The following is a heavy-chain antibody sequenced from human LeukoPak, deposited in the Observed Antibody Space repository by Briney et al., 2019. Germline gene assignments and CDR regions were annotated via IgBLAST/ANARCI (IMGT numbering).Heavy chain of an antibody. Sequence: PGGSLRLSCAASGFTFSNAWMSWVRQAPGKGLEWVANIKQDGSEKYYVDSVKGRFTISRDNAKNSLYLQMNSLRAEDTAVYYCARVRTFWGYDILTGYYLLDYWGQGTLVTVSS. CDR1: GFTFSNAW. CDR2: IKQDGSEK. D-gene: IGHD3-9*01. V-gene: IGHV3-7*01. CDR3: ARVRTFWGYDILTGYYLLDY. J-gene: IGHJ4*02.